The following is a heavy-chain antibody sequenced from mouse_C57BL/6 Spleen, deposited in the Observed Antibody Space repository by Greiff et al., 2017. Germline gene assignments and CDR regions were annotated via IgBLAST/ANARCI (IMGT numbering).Heavy chain of an antibody. CDR1: GYTFTDYY. CDR2: FFPGSGST. J-gene: IGHJ4*01. D-gene: IGHD2-2*01. V-gene: IGHV1-75*01. CDR3: AREDGYDVGDYAMDY. Sequence: QVQLQQPGPELVKPGASVKISCKASGYTFTDYYINWVKQRPGLGLEWIGWFFPGSGSTYYNEKFKGKATLTVDKSSSTAYMLLSSLTSGDSAVYFGAREDGYDVGDYAMDYWGQGTSVTVSS.